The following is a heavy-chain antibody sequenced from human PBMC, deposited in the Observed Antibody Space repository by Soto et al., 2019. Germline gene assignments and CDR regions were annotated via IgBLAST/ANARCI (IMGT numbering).Heavy chain of an antibody. CDR3: VRSGTSSGRFSDY. D-gene: IGHD2-15*01. V-gene: IGHV5-51*01. Sequence: GESLKISCKGSGYTFTSYWIGWVRQMPGEGLEWMGVIYPSDSDIRYSPSFQGKVTISADKSITTAYLQWSSLKAADTAMYYCVRSGTSSGRFSDYWGQGTLVTV. CDR1: GYTFTSYW. J-gene: IGHJ4*02. CDR2: IYPSDSDI.